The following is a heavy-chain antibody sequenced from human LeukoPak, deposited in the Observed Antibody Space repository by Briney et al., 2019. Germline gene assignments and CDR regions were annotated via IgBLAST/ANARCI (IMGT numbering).Heavy chain of an antibody. CDR1: GFTFSSYS. D-gene: IGHD6-19*01. Sequence: GGSLRLSCAASGFTFSSYSMNWVRQAPGKGREWVSYISSSSSTIYYADSVKGRFTISRDNAKNSLYLQMNSLRAEDTALYFCARKFGYSSSAYNPHYYDYWGQGTLVTVSS. CDR3: ARKFGYSSSAYNPHYYDY. V-gene: IGHV3-48*04. J-gene: IGHJ4*02. CDR2: ISSSSSTI.